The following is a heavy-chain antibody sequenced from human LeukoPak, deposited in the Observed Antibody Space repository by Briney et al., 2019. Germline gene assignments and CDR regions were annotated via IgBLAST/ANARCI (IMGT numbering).Heavy chain of an antibody. CDR2: ISGSGSSI. D-gene: IGHD1-14*01. Sequence: QLGGSLRLSCAASGFSFSTSGMSWVRQTPEKGLEWVSSISGSGSSIFYTDSVKGRFTISRDNSNSTLYLQMTSLRADDTAIYYCAKEPNLSFYYMADWGKGTTVTISS. CDR1: GFSFSTSG. V-gene: IGHV3-23*01. J-gene: IGHJ6*03. CDR3: AKEPNLSFYYMAD.